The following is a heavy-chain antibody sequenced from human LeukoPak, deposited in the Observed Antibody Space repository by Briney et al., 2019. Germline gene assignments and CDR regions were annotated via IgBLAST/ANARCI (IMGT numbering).Heavy chain of an antibody. CDR2: ISSSSSYI. CDR1: GFTFSSYS. J-gene: IGHJ3*02. V-gene: IGHV3-21*01. D-gene: IGHD3-22*01. Sequence: GGSLRLSCAASGFTFSSYSMNWVRQAPGKGLEWVSSISSSSSYIYYADSVKGRSTISRDNAKNSLHLQMNSLRAEDTAVYYCASRYYDSSGYYYNAFDIWGQGTMVTVSS. CDR3: ASRYYDSSGYYYNAFDI.